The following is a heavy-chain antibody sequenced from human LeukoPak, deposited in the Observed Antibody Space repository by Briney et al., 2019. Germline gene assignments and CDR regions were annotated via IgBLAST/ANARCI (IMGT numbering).Heavy chain of an antibody. CDR1: GGSVYSGAYY. Sequence: PSQTLSLTCIVSGGSVYSGAYYWNWIRQHPEKGLEWIGHIFYTGRTNYTPSLKSRLAISIDMSKNQFSLRLTSVTAADTAIYYCAGDSDPHGAFDVWGQGSLVIVSS. J-gene: IGHJ3*01. CDR2: IFYTGRT. V-gene: IGHV4-31*03. CDR3: AGDSDPHGAFDV. D-gene: IGHD3-10*01.